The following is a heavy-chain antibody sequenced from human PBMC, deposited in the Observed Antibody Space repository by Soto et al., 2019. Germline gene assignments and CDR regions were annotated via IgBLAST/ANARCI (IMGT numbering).Heavy chain of an antibody. J-gene: IGHJ3*02. V-gene: IGHV4-31*03. D-gene: IGHD2-15*01. CDR1: GGSISSGGYY. CDR2: IYYSGST. Sequence: SETLSLTCTVSGGSISSGGYYWSWIRQHPGKGLEWIGYIYYSGSTYYNPSLKSRVTISVDTSKNQFSLKLSSVTAADTAVYYRARDLVVVAATADAFDIWGQGTMVTVSS. CDR3: ARDLVVVAATADAFDI.